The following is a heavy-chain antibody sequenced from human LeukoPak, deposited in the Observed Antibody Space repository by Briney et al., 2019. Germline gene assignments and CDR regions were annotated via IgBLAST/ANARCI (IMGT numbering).Heavy chain of an antibody. J-gene: IGHJ4*02. V-gene: IGHV4-34*01. CDR3: ARDRRTIYYDSSGYYDY. CDR2: INHSGST. D-gene: IGHD3-22*01. CDR1: GFTFSSYS. Sequence: GSLRLSCAASGFTFSSYSMNWVRQPPGKGLEWIGEINHSGSTNYNPSLKSRVTISVDTSKNQFSLKLSSVTAADTAVYYCARDRRTIYYDSSGYYDYWGQGTLVTVSS.